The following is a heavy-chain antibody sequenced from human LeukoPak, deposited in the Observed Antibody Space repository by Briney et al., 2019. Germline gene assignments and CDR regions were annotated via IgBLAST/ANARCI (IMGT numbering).Heavy chain of an antibody. CDR3: ARGGHGWQLNRVFGDY. Sequence: SETLSLTCTVSGGSISSSSYYWGWIRQPPGKGLEWIGSIYYSGSTYYNPSLKSRVTISVDTSKNQFSLKLSSVTAADTAVYYCARGGHGWQLNRVFGDYWGQGTLVTVSS. CDR2: IYYSGST. J-gene: IGHJ4*02. CDR1: GGSISSSSYY. V-gene: IGHV4-39*07. D-gene: IGHD6-6*01.